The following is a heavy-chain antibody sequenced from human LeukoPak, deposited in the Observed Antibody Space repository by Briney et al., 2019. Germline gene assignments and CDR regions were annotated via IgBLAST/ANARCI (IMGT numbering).Heavy chain of an antibody. J-gene: IGHJ4*02. Sequence: PAGSLRLSCAASGVTFSSCAMHWVRQAPGKGLEYVSAISINGGSTYYANSVKGRFTISRDNSKNTLYLQMGSLRAEDMAVYYCARVGLKRGGGIDYWGQGTLVTVSS. CDR3: ARVGLKRGGGIDY. CDR2: ISINGGST. D-gene: IGHD3-16*01. V-gene: IGHV3-64*01. CDR1: GVTFSSCA.